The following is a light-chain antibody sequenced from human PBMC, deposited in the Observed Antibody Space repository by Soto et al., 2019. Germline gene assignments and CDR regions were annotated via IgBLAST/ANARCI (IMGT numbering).Light chain of an antibody. CDR2: AAS. CDR1: QGISSY. CDR3: QQLNSYPLT. Sequence: DIQLTQSPSFLSASVGDRVTITCRASQGISSYLAWYQQKPGKAPKLLIYAASTLQSGVPSRFSDSGSGTEFTLTISSLQPEDFATYYCQQLNSYPLTCGPGTKVDIK. J-gene: IGKJ3*01. V-gene: IGKV1-9*01.